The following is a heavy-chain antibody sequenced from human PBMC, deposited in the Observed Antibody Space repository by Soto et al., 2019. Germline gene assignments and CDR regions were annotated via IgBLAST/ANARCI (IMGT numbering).Heavy chain of an antibody. Sequence: QVQLVQSGAEVHKPGSSVKVSCKASGGTFSSYAISWVRQAPGQGLEWMGGTIPISGTANYAQKFQGRVTITADESTSTAYMELSSLRSEDTAVYYCARSQGSSTSLEIYYYYYYGMDVWGQGTTVTVSS. D-gene: IGHD2-2*01. CDR3: ARSQGSSTSLEIYYYYYYGMDV. V-gene: IGHV1-69*01. J-gene: IGHJ6*02. CDR2: TIPISGTA. CDR1: GGTFSSYA.